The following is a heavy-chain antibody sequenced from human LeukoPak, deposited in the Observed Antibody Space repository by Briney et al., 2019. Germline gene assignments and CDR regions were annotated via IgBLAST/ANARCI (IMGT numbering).Heavy chain of an antibody. V-gene: IGHV4-34*01. CDR1: GGSFSGYY. J-gene: IGHJ4*02. CDR3: ARASYYYDSSGYSY. Sequence: PSETLSLTCAVYGGSFSGYYWSWIRQPPGKGLEWIGEINHSGSTNYNPSLMSRVTISVDTSKNQFSLKLSSVTAADTAVYYCARASYYYDSSGYSYWGQGTLVTVSS. D-gene: IGHD3-22*01. CDR2: INHSGST.